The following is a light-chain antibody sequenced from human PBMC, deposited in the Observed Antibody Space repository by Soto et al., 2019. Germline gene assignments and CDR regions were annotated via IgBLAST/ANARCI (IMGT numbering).Light chain of an antibody. CDR3: QQYSSFFT. V-gene: IGKV1-5*01. CDR1: QSISTW. CDR2: DAS. J-gene: IGKJ2*01. Sequence: DIQMTQSPSTLSASVGDRVTITCRASQSISTWLAWYQRKPGKAPNLLIFDASTLESGVPSRFSGSGSGTEFTLTISSLQADDFAYYYCQQYSSFFTFGQGTKLEIK.